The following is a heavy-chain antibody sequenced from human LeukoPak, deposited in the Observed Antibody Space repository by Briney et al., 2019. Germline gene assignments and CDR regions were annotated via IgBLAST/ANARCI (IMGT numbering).Heavy chain of an antibody. CDR2: IFSDGKT. CDR3: ASNIVATGTGGPFDY. J-gene: IGHJ4*02. Sequence: GGSLRLSCAASGFTVNSKYMSWVRQAPGKGLEWVSVIFSDGKTYYADSVKGRFTISRDDSKNTLSLQMRSLRAEDTALYYCASNIVATGTGGPFDYWGEGTLVTVSS. D-gene: IGHD3-10*01. CDR1: GFTVNSKY. V-gene: IGHV3-66*02.